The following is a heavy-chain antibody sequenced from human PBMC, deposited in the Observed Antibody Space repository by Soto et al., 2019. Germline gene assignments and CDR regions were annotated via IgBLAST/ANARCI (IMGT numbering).Heavy chain of an antibody. CDR3: AKYGPYCCGDCYWDAFDI. D-gene: IGHD2-21*01. CDR2: ISGSGGST. V-gene: IGHV3-23*01. CDR1: GFTFSSYA. J-gene: IGHJ3*02. Sequence: EVQLLESGGGLVQPGGSLRLSCAASGFTFSSYAMSWVRQAPGKGLEWVSAISGSGGSTYYADSVKGRLTISRDNSKKTLYLQMNSLRAEDTAVYYWAKYGPYCCGDCYWDAFDIWGQGTMVTVSS.